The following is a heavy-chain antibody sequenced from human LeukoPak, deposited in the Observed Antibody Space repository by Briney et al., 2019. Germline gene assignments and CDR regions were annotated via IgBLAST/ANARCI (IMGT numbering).Heavy chain of an antibody. D-gene: IGHD3-10*01. CDR1: GYSFTSYW. CDR2: IYPGDSDT. J-gene: IGHJ4*02. CDR3: ASWSGVGVIGELSFDY. Sequence: GESLKISCKGSGYSFTSYWIGWVRQMPGKALEWVGIIYPGDSDTRYSPSFQGQVTISADKSISTAYLQWSSLKASDTAMYYCASWSGVGVIGELSFDYWGQGTLVTVSS. V-gene: IGHV5-51*01.